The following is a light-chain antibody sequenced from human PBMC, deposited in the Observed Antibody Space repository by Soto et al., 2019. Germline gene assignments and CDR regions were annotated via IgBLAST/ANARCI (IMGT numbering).Light chain of an antibody. CDR3: LQYNDWPYT. CDR1: QNVGID. V-gene: IGKV3-15*01. Sequence: EIVVTQSPATLSVSPGDRATLSCWASQNVGIDLAWYQQKPGQAPRLLIYGKSTRATGIPARFSGIGSGTEFTLAISSLQSEDFALYYCLQYNDWPYTFGQGTKLEIK. CDR2: GKS. J-gene: IGKJ2*01.